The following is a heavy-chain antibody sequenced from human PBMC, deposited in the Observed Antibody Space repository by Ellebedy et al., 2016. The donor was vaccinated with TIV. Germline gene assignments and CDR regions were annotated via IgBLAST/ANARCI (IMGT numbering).Heavy chain of an antibody. V-gene: IGHV4-59*08. CDR3: ARNVGFTMVRGVVNGMDV. Sequence: SETLSLTCTVSGGSISTYYWSWIRQPPGKGLEWIGYIYYSGSIKYNPSLKSRVTISVDTSKNQFSLKLSSVTAADTAVYYCARNVGFTMVRGVVNGMDVWGQGTTVTVSS. D-gene: IGHD3-10*01. J-gene: IGHJ6*02. CDR2: IYYSGSI. CDR1: GGSISTYY.